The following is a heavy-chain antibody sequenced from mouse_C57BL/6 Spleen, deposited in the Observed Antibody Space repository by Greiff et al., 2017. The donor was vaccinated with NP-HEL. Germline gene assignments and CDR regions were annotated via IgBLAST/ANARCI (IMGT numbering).Heavy chain of an antibody. CDR2: IDPSDSYT. V-gene: IGHV1-50*01. J-gene: IGHJ4*01. CDR1: GYTFTSYW. Sequence: QVQLQQPGAELVKPGASVKLSCKASGYTFTSYWMQWVKQRPGQGLEWIGEIDPSDSYTNYNQKFKGKATLTVDTSSSTAYMQLSSLTSEDSAVYYCARDHYDYRYSAMCSCGQGTSVTASS. D-gene: IGHD2-4*01. CDR3: ARDHYDYRYSAMCS.